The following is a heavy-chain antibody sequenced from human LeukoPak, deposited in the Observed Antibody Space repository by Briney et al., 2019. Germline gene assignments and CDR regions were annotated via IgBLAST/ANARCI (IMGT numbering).Heavy chain of an antibody. D-gene: IGHD5-24*01. CDR3: ARREMATNAPFDY. Sequence: PSETLSLPCAVYGGSFSGYYWSWIRQPPGKGLEWIGEINQSGSTNYNPSLKSRVTISVDTSKNQFSLKLRSVTAADTAVYYCARREMATNAPFDYWGQGTLVTVSS. J-gene: IGHJ4*02. CDR2: INQSGST. CDR1: GGSFSGYY. V-gene: IGHV4-34*01.